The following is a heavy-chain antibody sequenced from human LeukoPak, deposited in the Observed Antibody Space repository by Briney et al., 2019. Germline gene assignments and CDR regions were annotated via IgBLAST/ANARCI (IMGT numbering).Heavy chain of an antibody. CDR3: ARDWSTHRSGTYYFDY. V-gene: IGHV3-53*01. CDR2: LYSGGST. D-gene: IGHD1-14*01. CDR1: GFTVSRNY. Sequence: GGSLRLSCAASGFTVSRNYMSWVRQAPGKGLEWVSVLYSGGSTNYADSVKGRFTISRDNSKNTLYLQMNSLRAEDTAVYYCARDWSTHRSGTYYFDYWGQGTLVTVSS. J-gene: IGHJ4*02.